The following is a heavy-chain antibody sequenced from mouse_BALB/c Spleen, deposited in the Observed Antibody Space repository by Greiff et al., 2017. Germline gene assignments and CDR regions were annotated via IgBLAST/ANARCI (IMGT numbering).Heavy chain of an antibody. CDR1: GFTFSDYY. D-gene: IGHD1-1*01. CDR3: ARGPDYYGSSYGYWYFDV. J-gene: IGHJ1*01. V-gene: IGHV5-4*02. CDR2: ISDGGSYT. Sequence: EVKVVESGGGLVKPGGSLKLSCAASGFTFSDYYMYWVRQTPEKRLEWVATISDGGSYTYYPDSVKGRFTISRDNARNILYLQMSSLRSEDTAMYYCARGPDYYGSSYGYWYFDVWGAGTTVTVSS.